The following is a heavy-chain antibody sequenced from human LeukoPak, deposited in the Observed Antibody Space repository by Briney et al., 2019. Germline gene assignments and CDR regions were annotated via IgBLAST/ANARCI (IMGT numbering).Heavy chain of an antibody. CDR1: GFTFSSYA. Sequence: GGSLRLSCAASGFTFSSYAMSWVRQAPGKGLEWVSLISGSGGSTYYADSVKGRFTISRDNSKYTLYLQMNSLRAEDTAVYYCAEVVGATTRGYFDYWGQGTLVTVSS. D-gene: IGHD1-26*01. J-gene: IGHJ4*02. V-gene: IGHV3-23*01. CDR3: AEVVGATTRGYFDY. CDR2: ISGSGGST.